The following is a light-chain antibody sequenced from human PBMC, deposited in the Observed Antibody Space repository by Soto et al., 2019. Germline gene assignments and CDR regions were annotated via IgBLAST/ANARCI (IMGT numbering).Light chain of an antibody. Sequence: QSVLTQPASVSGSPGQSITISCTGTSSDVGGYKYVSWYQQHPGKAPKLMIYDVNNRPSGVSNRFSGSKSGNTASLTISGLQAEDEADYYCSSYTSGSTLGVFGGGTQLTVL. V-gene: IGLV2-14*01. CDR1: SSDVGGYKY. CDR3: SSYTSGSTLGV. J-gene: IGLJ2*01. CDR2: DVN.